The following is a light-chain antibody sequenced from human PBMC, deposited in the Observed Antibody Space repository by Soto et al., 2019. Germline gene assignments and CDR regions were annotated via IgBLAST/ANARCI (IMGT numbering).Light chain of an antibody. V-gene: IGKV1-39*01. Sequence: DIQMTQSPSALSASVGDRVTITCRASQSITNYLNWYQHKPGQAPNLLIYAASTLQAGVPSRFRGSGSGTDFTLTISRLEPEDFAVYYCQQYGSSGTFDQGTKVDIK. CDR2: AAS. CDR1: QSITNY. CDR3: QQYGSSGT. J-gene: IGKJ1*01.